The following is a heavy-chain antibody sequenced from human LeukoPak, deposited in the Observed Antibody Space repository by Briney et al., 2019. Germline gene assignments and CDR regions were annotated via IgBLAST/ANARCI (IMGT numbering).Heavy chain of an antibody. CDR1: GGSFSGYY. CDR3: ARGLRQQLGYFQH. D-gene: IGHD6-13*01. J-gene: IGHJ1*01. Sequence: KPSETLSLTCAVYGGSFSGYYWSWIRQPPGKGLEWIGEINHSGSTNYNPSLKSRVTISVDTSKNQFSLKLSSVTAADTAVYYCARGLRQQLGYFQHWGQGTLVTVSS. V-gene: IGHV4-34*01. CDR2: INHSGST.